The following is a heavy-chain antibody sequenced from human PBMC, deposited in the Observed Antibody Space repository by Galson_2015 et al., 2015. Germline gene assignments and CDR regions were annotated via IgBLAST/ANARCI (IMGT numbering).Heavy chain of an antibody. D-gene: IGHD2-15*01. CDR3: ARDSPGYCSGGSCQGAFDI. CDR2: IIPIFCTA. V-gene: IGHV1-69*01. Sequence: IIPIFCTANYAQKFQGRVTITADESTSTAYMELSSLRSEDTAVYYCARDSPGYCSGGSCQGAFDIWGQGTMVTVSS. J-gene: IGHJ3*02.